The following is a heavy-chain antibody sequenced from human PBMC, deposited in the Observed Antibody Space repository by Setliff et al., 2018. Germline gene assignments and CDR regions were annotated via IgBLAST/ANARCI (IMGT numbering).Heavy chain of an antibody. Sequence: SVKVSCKASGGMSGTYSISWVRQAPGQGLEWIGAIIPIFGTPNYAQNFQDRVTITADISTTTAYMELSSLRSDDTAVYYCARDGAYCSGGSCYSFDYWGQGTPVTVSS. CDR1: GGMSGTYS. J-gene: IGHJ4*02. V-gene: IGHV1-69*06. CDR2: IIPIFGTP. D-gene: IGHD2-15*01. CDR3: ARDGAYCSGGSCYSFDY.